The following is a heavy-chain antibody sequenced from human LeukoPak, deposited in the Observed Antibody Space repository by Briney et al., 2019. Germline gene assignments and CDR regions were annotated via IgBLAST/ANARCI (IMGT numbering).Heavy chain of an antibody. CDR1: GFTFSSYA. Sequence: GGSLRLSCAASGFTFSSYAMDWVRQAPGKGLEWVAFIRSDGSNKYYADSVKGRFTISRDNSKNTLYLQMNSLRAEDTAVYYCANFKAAAADYWDQGTLVTVSS. CDR3: ANFKAAAADY. D-gene: IGHD6-13*01. CDR2: IRSDGSNK. J-gene: IGHJ4*02. V-gene: IGHV3-30*02.